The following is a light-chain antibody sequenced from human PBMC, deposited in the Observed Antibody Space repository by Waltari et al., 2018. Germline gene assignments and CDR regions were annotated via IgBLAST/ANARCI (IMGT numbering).Light chain of an antibody. CDR2: DVT. CDR3: CSYAGSITFWV. J-gene: IGLJ3*02. CDR1: SSDVGGHNY. V-gene: IGLV2-11*01. Sequence: QSALTQPRSVSGSPGQSVPLSCTGTSSDVGGHNYVSWYQHHPGKAPKLIIYDVTKRPSGVPDRFSASKSDNTASLTISGLQAEDEADYYCCSYAGSITFWVFGGGTKLTVL.